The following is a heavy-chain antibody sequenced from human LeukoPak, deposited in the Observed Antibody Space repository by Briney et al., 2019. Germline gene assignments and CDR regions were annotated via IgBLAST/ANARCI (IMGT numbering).Heavy chain of an antibody. Sequence: ASVKVSCKASGGTFSSYATSWVRQAPGQGLEWMGWINPNSGGTNYAQKFQGWVTMTRDTSISTAYMELSRLRSDDTAVYYCARDGFRWELLYWGQGTLVTVSS. CDR1: GGTFSSYA. CDR3: ARDGFRWELLY. CDR2: INPNSGGT. D-gene: IGHD1-26*01. J-gene: IGHJ4*02. V-gene: IGHV1-2*04.